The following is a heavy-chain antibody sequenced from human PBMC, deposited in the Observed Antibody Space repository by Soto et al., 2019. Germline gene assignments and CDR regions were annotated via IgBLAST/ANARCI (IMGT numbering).Heavy chain of an antibody. Sequence: QVQLVQSGAEVKKPGSSVKVSCKASGGTFSSYAISWVRQAPGQGLEWMGGIIPIFGTANYAQKFQGRVTIPADESTSTAYMELSSLRSEDTAVYYCASSYGDYSFGAFDIWGQGTMVTVSS. CDR2: IIPIFGTA. D-gene: IGHD4-17*01. J-gene: IGHJ3*02. V-gene: IGHV1-69*01. CDR1: GGTFSSYA. CDR3: ASSYGDYSFGAFDI.